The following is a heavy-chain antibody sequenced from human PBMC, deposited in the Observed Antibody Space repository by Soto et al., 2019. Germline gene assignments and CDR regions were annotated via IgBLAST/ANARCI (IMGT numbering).Heavy chain of an antibody. CDR1: GGSFSNCG. J-gene: IGHJ4*02. Sequence: SVKVSCKASGGSFSNCGISWVRQAHGQGLEWMGGIVPVFGRPNYAQRFRGSLTITADELTSTGYMELISLRSDDTAVYYCAREGSGYNFWGQGTQVTVSS. D-gene: IGHD5-12*01. CDR3: AREGSGYNF. CDR2: IVPVFGRP. V-gene: IGHV1-69*13.